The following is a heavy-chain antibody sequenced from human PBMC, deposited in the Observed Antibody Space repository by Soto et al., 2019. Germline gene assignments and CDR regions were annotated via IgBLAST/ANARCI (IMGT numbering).Heavy chain of an antibody. J-gene: IGHJ4*02. CDR3: ARDRASGYSSGWYFDY. Sequence: ASVKVSCKASGYTFTNYAMHWVRQAPGQRLEWMGWINAGNGNTKYSQKFQGRVTITRDTSASTAYMELSSLRSEDTAVYYCARDRASGYSSGWYFDYWGQGTLVTVSS. CDR2: INAGNGNT. V-gene: IGHV1-3*01. CDR1: GYTFTNYA. D-gene: IGHD6-19*01.